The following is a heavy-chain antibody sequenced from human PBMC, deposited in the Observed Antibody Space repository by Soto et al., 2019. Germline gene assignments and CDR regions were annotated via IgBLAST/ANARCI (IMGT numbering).Heavy chain of an antibody. CDR3: ARARFGEHPGFDY. CDR2: IKPSGGST. V-gene: IGHV1-46*01. CDR1: GYRLTRYY. Sequence: SVKVSRKACGYRLTRYYMFRVRQAPAQGREWMGIIKPSGGSTSDAQKFQPRVTITRDTPTSTVYMELSSLRSEDTAVYYCARARFGEHPGFDYWGQGTLVTVPS. J-gene: IGHJ4*02. D-gene: IGHD3-10*01.